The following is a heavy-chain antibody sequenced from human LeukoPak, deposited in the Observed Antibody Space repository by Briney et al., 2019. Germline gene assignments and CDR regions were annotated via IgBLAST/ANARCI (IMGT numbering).Heavy chain of an antibody. CDR1: GYTFTSYG. V-gene: IGHV1-18*01. CDR2: ISACNGNT. J-gene: IGHJ4*02. D-gene: IGHD5-24*01. CDR3: AKERSRYGYRAGYFDY. Sequence: ASVKVSCKASGYTFTSYGISWVRQAPGQGLEWMGWISACNGNTNYAQKLRGRVTMTTDTSTSTAYMELRSLRSDDTAVYYCAKERSRYGYRAGYFDYWGQGTLVTVSS.